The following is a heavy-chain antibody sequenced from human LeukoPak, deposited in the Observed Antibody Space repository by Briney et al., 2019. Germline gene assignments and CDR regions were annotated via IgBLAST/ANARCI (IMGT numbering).Heavy chain of an antibody. CDR2: IIPIFGTA. CDR1: GGTFSSYA. CDR3: ARRKWGQAGAFDI. V-gene: IGHV1-69*13. Sequence: SVKVSCKAFGGTFSSYAISWVRQAPGQGLEWMGGIIPIFGTANYAQKFQGRVTITADESTSTAYMELSSLRSEDTAVYYCARRKWGQAGAFDIWGQGTMVTVSS. J-gene: IGHJ3*02. D-gene: IGHD6-13*01.